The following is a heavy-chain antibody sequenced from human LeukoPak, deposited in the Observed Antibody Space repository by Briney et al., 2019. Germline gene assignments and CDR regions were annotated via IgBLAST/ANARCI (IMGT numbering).Heavy chain of an antibody. CDR2: IYTSGST. D-gene: IGHD3-10*01. J-gene: IGHJ4*02. CDR1: GGSISSYY. Sequence: SETLSLTCTVSGGSISSYYWSWIRQPAGRGLEWIGRIYTSGSTNYNPSLKSRVTMSVDTSKNQFSLKLSSVTAADTAVYYCARGGLWFGELFYWGQGTLVTVSS. CDR3: ARGGLWFGELFY. V-gene: IGHV4-4*07.